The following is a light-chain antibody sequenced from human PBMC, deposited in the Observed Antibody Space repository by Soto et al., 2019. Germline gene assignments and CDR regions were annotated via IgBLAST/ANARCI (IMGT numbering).Light chain of an antibody. J-gene: IGKJ2*01. Sequence: DIQMTQSPASLSASVGARVTVTCRTSQNIGTYLNWYQHQPGKAPKLLIYAASTLQSGVPSRFSGSGSGTDFTLTISSLQPEDFATYDCRPSAGIPYTFGQGTKAEIK. CDR3: RPSAGIPYT. V-gene: IGKV1-39*01. CDR1: QNIGTY. CDR2: AAS.